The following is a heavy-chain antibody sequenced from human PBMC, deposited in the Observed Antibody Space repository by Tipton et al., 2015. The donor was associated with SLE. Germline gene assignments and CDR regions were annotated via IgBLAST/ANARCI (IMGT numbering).Heavy chain of an antibody. CDR3: AKGGRGAAGVRGYFDY. V-gene: IGHV3-21*04. CDR2: ISSRGDYV. J-gene: IGHJ4*02. D-gene: IGHD6-13*01. Sequence: SLRLSCVAYGFVFNSYRMNWIRQAPGGGLEWVSSISSRGDYVHYADSVKGRFTISRDNAENSVFLHMNSLRAEDTAVYYCAKGGRGAAGVRGYFDYWGQGTLVTVSS. CDR1: GFVFNSYR.